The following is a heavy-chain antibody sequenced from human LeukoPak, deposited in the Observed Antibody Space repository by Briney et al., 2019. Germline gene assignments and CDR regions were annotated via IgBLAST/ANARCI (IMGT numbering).Heavy chain of an antibody. CDR1: GFTFSSYA. CDR3: ARDRGYSCGY. CDR2: ISGSGGNT. Sequence: GGSLRLSCAASGFTFSSYAMSWVRQAPGKGLEWVSGISGSGGNTYYADSVKGRFTISRDNSNNTLYLQMNSLRAEDTAVYYCARDRGYSCGYWGQGTLVTVSS. V-gene: IGHV3-23*01. D-gene: IGHD5-18*01. J-gene: IGHJ4*02.